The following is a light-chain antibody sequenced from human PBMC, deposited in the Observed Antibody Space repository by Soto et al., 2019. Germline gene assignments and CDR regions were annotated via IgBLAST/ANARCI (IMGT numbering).Light chain of an antibody. CDR1: SSDVGGYNS. V-gene: IGLV2-11*01. J-gene: IGLJ1*01. CDR2: DVI. CDR3: CSYVGSYSYV. Sequence: QSALAQPRSVSGSPGQSVTVSCIGTSSDVGGYNSVSWYQEHPGKAPKLMIYDVIKRPSEVPDRFSGSKSGNTASLTISGLLAEDEADYYCCSYVGSYSYVFGTGTKVTVL.